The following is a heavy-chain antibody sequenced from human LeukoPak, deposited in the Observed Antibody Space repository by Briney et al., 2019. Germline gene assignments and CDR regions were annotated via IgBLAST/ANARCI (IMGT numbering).Heavy chain of an antibody. V-gene: IGHV3-64D*06. Sequence: PGGSLRLSCSPSGFTFSRYAMHWVRQAPGKGLEYVSAISSNGGSTYYADSVKGRFTISRDNSRNTLHLQMSSLRVEDTAVYYCVKDSSSGSYFDYWGQGTLVTVSS. D-gene: IGHD3-10*01. CDR3: VKDSSSGSYFDY. CDR1: GFTFSRYA. J-gene: IGHJ4*02. CDR2: ISSNGGST.